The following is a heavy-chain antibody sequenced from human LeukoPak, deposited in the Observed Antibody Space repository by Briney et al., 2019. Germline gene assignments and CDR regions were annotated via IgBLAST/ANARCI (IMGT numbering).Heavy chain of an antibody. CDR2: ISSDGNDK. CDR3: TTKVIRGNSGDDYDD. Sequence: GGSLRLSCAASGVTFSSYGMHWVREAPGKGLEGVALISSDGNDKLYGDSVKGGFTISRDDSKSTLYLQMNSLRAEETAVYYCTTKVIRGNSGDDYDDWGQGTLVTVSS. V-gene: IGHV3-30*03. CDR1: GVTFSSYG. D-gene: IGHD5-12*01. J-gene: IGHJ4*02.